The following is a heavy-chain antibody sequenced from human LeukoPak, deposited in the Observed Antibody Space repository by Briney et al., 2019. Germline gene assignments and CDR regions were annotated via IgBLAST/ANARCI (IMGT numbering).Heavy chain of an antibody. D-gene: IGHD3-10*01. CDR3: ARGPLYYGSGSYYRF. V-gene: IGHV4-34*01. J-gene: IGHJ4*02. Sequence: SETLSLTCAVYGGSLSGYYWSWIRQPPGKGLEWIGEINHSGSTNYNPSLKSRVTISVDTSKNQFSLKLSSVTAADTAVYYCARGPLYYGSGSYYRFGGQGTLVTVSS. CDR2: INHSGST. CDR1: GGSLSGYY.